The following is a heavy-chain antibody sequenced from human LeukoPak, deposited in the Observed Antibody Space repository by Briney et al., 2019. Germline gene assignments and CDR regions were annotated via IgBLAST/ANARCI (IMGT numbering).Heavy chain of an antibody. CDR2: ISNYNGDT. CDR3: ARALYSDSSGYYPGLDH. V-gene: IGHV1-18*01. Sequence: ASVKVSCKASGYTFNSYAFSWVRQAPGQGLEWVGWISNYNGDTNYAQKFQGRVTMTTDTSTMTSHMELRNLGSDDTAVYYCARALYSDSSGYYPGLDHWGQGTLVTVSS. D-gene: IGHD3-22*01. CDR1: GYTFNSYA. J-gene: IGHJ4*02.